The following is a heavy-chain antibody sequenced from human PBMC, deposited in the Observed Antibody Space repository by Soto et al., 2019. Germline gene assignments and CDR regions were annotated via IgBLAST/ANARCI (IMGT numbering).Heavy chain of an antibody. J-gene: IGHJ6*02. CDR3: ARVDGIVAGTSNYCGMDV. CDR2: IYYSGST. CDR1: GGSISSGDYY. Sequence: QVQLQESGPGLVKPSQTLSLTCTVSGGSISSGDYYWSWIRQPPGKGLEWIGYIYYSGSTYYNPSLKSRVTLPLHTSKNQFSLKLRSVTAADTAVYYCARVDGIVAGTSNYCGMDVWGQGTTVTVPS. V-gene: IGHV4-30-4*01. D-gene: IGHD2-15*01.